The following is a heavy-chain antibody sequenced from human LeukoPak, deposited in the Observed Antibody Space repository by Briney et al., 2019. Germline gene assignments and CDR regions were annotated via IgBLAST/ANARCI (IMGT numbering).Heavy chain of an antibody. J-gene: IGHJ5*02. CDR2: IYYSGIT. V-gene: IGHV4-38-2*02. CDR3: AMRSYCGPGCYSEWFDP. CDR1: GYPISSGYY. D-gene: IGHD2-21*02. Sequence: ASETLSLTCTVSGYPISSGYYWGWIRQPPGKGLEWIGTIYYSGITHYNPSLKSRVTISVDTSKNQFSLNLNSVTAADTAVYYCAMRSYCGPGCYSEWFDPWGQGALVTVSS.